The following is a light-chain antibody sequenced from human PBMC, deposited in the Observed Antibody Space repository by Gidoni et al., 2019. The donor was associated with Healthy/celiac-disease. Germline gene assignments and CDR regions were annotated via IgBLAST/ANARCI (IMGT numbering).Light chain of an antibody. CDR3: QKYNSALWT. Sequence: DIQMTQSPSSLSASVGDRGTITCRASHGISNYLAWYQQKPGKVPKLLIYAASTLQSGVPSRFSGSGSGTDFTLTISSLQPEDVATYYCQKYNSALWTFGQGTKVEIK. J-gene: IGKJ1*01. CDR2: AAS. CDR1: HGISNY. V-gene: IGKV1-27*01.